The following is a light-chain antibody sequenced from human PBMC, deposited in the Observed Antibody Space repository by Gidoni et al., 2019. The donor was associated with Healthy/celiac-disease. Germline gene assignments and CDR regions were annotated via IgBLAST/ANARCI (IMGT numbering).Light chain of an antibody. J-gene: IGKJ3*01. Sequence: IQMTQSPSSLSASVGDRVTITCQASQDISNYLNWYQQKPGKAPKLLIYDASNLETGVPSRFSGSGSGTDFTFTISSLQPEDIATYYCQQYDNPWFGPXTKVDIK. CDR3: QQYDNPW. CDR1: QDISNY. CDR2: DAS. V-gene: IGKV1-33*01.